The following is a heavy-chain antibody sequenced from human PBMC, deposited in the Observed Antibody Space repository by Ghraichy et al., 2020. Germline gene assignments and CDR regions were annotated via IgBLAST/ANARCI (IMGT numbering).Heavy chain of an antibody. CDR1: GGSISSYY. CDR3: ARFVTGTTGPMSGDLLAFDI. V-gene: IGHV4-59*01. D-gene: IGHD1-7*01. CDR2: IYYSGST. Sequence: SETLSLTCTVSGGSISSYYWSWIRQPPGKGLEWIGYIYYSGSTNYNPSLKSRVTISVDTSKNQFSLKLSSVTAADTAVYYCARFVTGTTGPMSGDLLAFDIWGQGTMVTVSS. J-gene: IGHJ3*02.